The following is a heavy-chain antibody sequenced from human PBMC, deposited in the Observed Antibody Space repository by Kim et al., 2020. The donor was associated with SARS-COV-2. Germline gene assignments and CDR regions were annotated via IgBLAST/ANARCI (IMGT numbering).Heavy chain of an antibody. CDR1: GFTFSSYW. CDR2: IKHDGSGK. J-gene: IGHJ6*02. V-gene: IGHV3-7*01. D-gene: IGHD2-21*02. CDR3: TRDQSLTGDDYGMDV. Sequence: GGSLRLSCAASGFTFSSYWMNWVRQAPGKGLEWVSNIKHDGSGKYYVDSVKGRFTISRDNAKNSLYLQMNSLRAEDTAVYYCTRDQSLTGDDYGMDVWGQGTTVTVSS.